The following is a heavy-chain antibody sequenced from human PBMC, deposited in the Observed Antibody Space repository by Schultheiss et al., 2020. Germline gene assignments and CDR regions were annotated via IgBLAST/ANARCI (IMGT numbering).Heavy chain of an antibody. CDR3: ARHSSMEMATITFDY. Sequence: SETLPLTCAVYGGSFSGYYWSWIRQPPGKGLEWIGEINHSGSTNYNPSLKSRVTISVDTSKNQFSLKLSSVTAADTAVYYCARHSSMEMATITFDYWGQGTLVTVSS. J-gene: IGHJ4*02. CDR1: GGSFSGYY. CDR2: INHSGST. V-gene: IGHV4-34*01. D-gene: IGHD5-24*01.